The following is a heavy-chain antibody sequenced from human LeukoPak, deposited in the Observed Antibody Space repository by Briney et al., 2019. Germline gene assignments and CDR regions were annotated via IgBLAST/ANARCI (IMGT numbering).Heavy chain of an antibody. V-gene: IGHV1-2*02. CDR2: INPNSGGT. Sequence: GASVKVSCKASGYTFTGYYMHWVRQAPGQGLEWMGWINPNSGGTNYAQKFQGRVTMTRDTSISTAYMELSSLRSDDTAVYYCARDCSSTSCSDYWGQGTLVTVSS. CDR1: GYTFTGYY. J-gene: IGHJ4*02. D-gene: IGHD2-2*01. CDR3: ARDCSSTSCSDY.